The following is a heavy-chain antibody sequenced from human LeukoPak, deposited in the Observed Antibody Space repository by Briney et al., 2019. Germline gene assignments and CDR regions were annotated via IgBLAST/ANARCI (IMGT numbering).Heavy chain of an antibody. V-gene: IGHV3-23*01. CDR1: GFAFSSSA. CDR2: ISNDGGYT. J-gene: IGHJ4*02. CDR3: AKQLGYCSDGSCYFPY. D-gene: IGHD2-15*01. Sequence: GGSLRLSCAASGFAFSSSAMSWVRQAPGKGLEWVSAISNDGGYTYYADSVQGRFTISRDNSKSTLCLQMNSLRAEDTAVYYCAKQLGYCSDGSCYFPYWGQGTLVTVSS.